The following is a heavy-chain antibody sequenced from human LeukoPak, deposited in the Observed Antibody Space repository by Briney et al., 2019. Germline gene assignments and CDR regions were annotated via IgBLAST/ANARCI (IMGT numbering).Heavy chain of an antibody. Sequence: PGGSLRLSCAASGFTFSKYGMHWVRQAPGKGLEWVAVISYDGGEQHYGDSVKGRFSISRDDSKSTIYLQMKSLRVEDTAMYYCVRGGWRIIETGGDSWGQGTLVTVSS. CDR1: GFTFSKYG. V-gene: IGHV3-30*03. CDR3: VRGGWRIIETGGDS. J-gene: IGHJ4*02. D-gene: IGHD2-15*01. CDR2: ISYDGGEQ.